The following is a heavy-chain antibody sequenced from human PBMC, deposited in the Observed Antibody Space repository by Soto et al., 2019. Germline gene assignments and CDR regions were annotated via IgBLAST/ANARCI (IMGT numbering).Heavy chain of an antibody. V-gene: IGHV2-26*01. CDR1: GFSLNDARVG. J-gene: IGHJ4*02. CDR3: ARIMGGGWVIGGYYFDY. Sequence: SGPTLVNPTETLTLTCTVSGFSLNDARVGVSWIRQSPGRALEWLAHIFSNDEKSYSTSLFNRLTISKDTSKSQVVLTMTNMGPVDTATYFCARIMGGGWVIGGYYFDYWGQGTLVTVSS. D-gene: IGHD6-19*01. CDR2: IFSNDEK.